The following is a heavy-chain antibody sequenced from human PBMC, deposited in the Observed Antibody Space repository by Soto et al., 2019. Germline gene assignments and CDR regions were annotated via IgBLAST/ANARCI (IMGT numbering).Heavy chain of an antibody. CDR1: GFTFSNYA. CDR2: ISGGGVNT. V-gene: IGHV3-23*01. Sequence: EVQLLESGGGLVQPGGSLRLSCVASGFTFSNYAMNWVRQAPGKGLEWISAISGGGVNTYYADSVKGRISVSRDNSKSTLYLHIDSLRAADSAVYYCAKDIAPNPYDSSGDPVEVWGQGTKVTVSS. J-gene: IGHJ3*01. CDR3: AKDIAPNPYDSSGDPVEV. D-gene: IGHD3-22*01.